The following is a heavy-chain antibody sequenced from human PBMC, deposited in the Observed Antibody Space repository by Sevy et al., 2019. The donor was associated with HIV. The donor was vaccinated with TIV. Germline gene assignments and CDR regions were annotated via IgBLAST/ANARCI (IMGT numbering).Heavy chain of an antibody. V-gene: IGHV3-15*07. J-gene: IGHJ6*02. CDR1: GFTFSNAW. CDR3: TADGLTTEGYYGMDV. Sequence: GGSLRLSCAASGFTFSNAWMNWFRQAPGKGLEWVGRIKSIADGGTTGYAAPVKGRFTISRDDSKNTLYLQMNSLKTEDTALYYCTADGLTTEGYYGMDVWGQGTTVTVTS. CDR2: IKSIADGGTT. D-gene: IGHD4-17*01.